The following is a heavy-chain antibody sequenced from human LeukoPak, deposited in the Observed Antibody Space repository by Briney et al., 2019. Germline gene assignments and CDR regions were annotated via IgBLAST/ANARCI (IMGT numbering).Heavy chain of an antibody. CDR3: AKDIHSSSQGTFDY. CDR1: GFTFDDYA. Sequence: PGRSLRLSCAASGFTFDDYAMHWVRQAPGKGLEGVSGISWNSGSIGYADSVKGRFTISRDNAKNSLYLQMNSLRAEDTALYYCAKDIHSSSQGTFDYRGQGTLVTVSS. CDR2: ISWNSGSI. V-gene: IGHV3-9*01. D-gene: IGHD6-6*01. J-gene: IGHJ4*02.